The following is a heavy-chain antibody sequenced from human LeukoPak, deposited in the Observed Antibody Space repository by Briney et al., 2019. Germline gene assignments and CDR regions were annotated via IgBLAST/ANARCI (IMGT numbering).Heavy chain of an antibody. CDR3: ARDIKPIVGASYFDY. CDR2: INPNSGGT. D-gene: IGHD1-26*01. J-gene: IGHJ4*02. CDR1: GYTFTGYY. Sequence: VASVKVSCKASGYTFTGYYMHWVRQAPGQALEWMGWINPNSGGTNYAQEFQGRVTMTRDTSISTAYMELSRLRSDDTAVYYCARDIKPIVGASYFDYWGQGTLVTVSS. V-gene: IGHV1-2*02.